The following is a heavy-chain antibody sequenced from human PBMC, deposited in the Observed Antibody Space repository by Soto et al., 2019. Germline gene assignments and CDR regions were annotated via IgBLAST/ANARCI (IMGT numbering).Heavy chain of an antibody. D-gene: IGHD7-27*01. Sequence: GGSLRLSGAASGFTFRRFTMNWVRQAPGKGLEWISTISSNSSYTYYTDALRGRFTISTDNAKNSLHLQMNTLKAEDTAVYYCTRDASRDRSAWGWFDPWGPGTLVTVSS. CDR2: ISSNSSYT. V-gene: IGHV3-21*01. CDR1: GFTFRRFT. J-gene: IGHJ5*02. CDR3: TRDASRDRSAWGWFDP.